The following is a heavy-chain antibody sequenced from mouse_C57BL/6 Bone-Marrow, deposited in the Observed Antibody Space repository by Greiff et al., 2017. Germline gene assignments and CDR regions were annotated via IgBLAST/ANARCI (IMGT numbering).Heavy chain of an antibody. CDR2: IYPGSGNT. Sequence: VKLQESGAELVRPGASVKLSCKASGYTFTDYYINWVKQRPGQGLEWIARIYPGSGNTSYNEKFKGKATLTAEKSSSTAYMQLSSLTAEDSAVSFCARTGNDYGGQGTTLTVSS. D-gene: IGHD4-1*01. J-gene: IGHJ2*01. CDR1: GYTFTDYY. V-gene: IGHV1-76*01. CDR3: ARTGNDY.